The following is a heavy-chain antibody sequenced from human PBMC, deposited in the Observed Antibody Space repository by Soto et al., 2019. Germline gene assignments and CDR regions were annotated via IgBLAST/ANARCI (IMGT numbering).Heavy chain of an antibody. CDR1: GFTFSSYS. CDR2: ISSSSSYI. Sequence: EVQLVESGGGLVKPGGSLRLSCAASGFTFSSYSMNWVRQAPGKGLEWVSSISSSSSYIYYADSVKGRFTISRDNAKNSLYLQMNSLRAEDTAVYYCARVWLGYCSSTSCPHYYYYYMDVWCKGTTVTVSS. V-gene: IGHV3-21*01. CDR3: ARVWLGYCSSTSCPHYYYYYMDV. J-gene: IGHJ6*03. D-gene: IGHD2-2*01.